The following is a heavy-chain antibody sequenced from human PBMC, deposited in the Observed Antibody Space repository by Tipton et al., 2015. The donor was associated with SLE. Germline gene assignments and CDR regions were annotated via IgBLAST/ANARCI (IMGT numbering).Heavy chain of an antibody. J-gene: IGHJ4*02. D-gene: IGHD3-9*01. CDR1: GGSFSGYY. Sequence: TLSLTCVVYGGSFSGYYWSWIRQPPGKGLEWIGEINHSGSTNYNPSLKSRVTISVDTSKNQFSLKLSSVTAADTAVYYCARGRPYDILTGYPTYFDYWGQGTLVTVSS. V-gene: IGHV4-34*01. CDR3: ARGRPYDILTGYPTYFDY. CDR2: INHSGST.